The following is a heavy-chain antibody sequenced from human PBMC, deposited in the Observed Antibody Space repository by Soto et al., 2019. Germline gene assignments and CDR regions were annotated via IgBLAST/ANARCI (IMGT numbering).Heavy chain of an antibody. CDR2: INPGGGST. Sequence: QVQLVQSGAEVKKPGASVKVSCKASGYTFTSYYIHWVRQAPGQGLEWMGIINPGGGSTSYAQNFQGRVTVTRDTSTTTVYMELSSLRSEDTAVYYCARKGSGSYAFDIWGQGTMVTVSS. J-gene: IGHJ3*02. V-gene: IGHV1-46*01. CDR1: GYTFTSYY. CDR3: ARKGSGSYAFDI. D-gene: IGHD3-10*01.